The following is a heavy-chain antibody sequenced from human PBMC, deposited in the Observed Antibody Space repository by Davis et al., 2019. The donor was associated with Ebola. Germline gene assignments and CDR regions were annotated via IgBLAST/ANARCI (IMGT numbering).Heavy chain of an antibody. CDR2: IYDHST. CDR1: GFTVSSNH. Sequence: GGSLRLSCAASGFTVSSNHMSWVRQAPGKGLKWVSVIYDHSTAYADSVRGRFIISRDKSNNTLYLEMNSLRVDDTAVYYCATTQWLREFDNWGQGTLVTVSS. D-gene: IGHD6-19*01. V-gene: IGHV3-53*05. CDR3: ATTQWLREFDN. J-gene: IGHJ4*02.